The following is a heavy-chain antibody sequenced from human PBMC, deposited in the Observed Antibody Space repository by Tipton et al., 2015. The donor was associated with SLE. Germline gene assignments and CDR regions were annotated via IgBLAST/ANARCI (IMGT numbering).Heavy chain of an antibody. J-gene: IGHJ4*02. Sequence: TLSLTCAVYGGSFRGYYWSWIRQPPGKGLEWIGDVNHGGSTNYNPSLKSRVTLSVDTPKNQFSLKMSSVTAADTAVYYCARGRYDILTASPIYYFDYWGQGALVTVSS. CDR1: GGSFRGYY. V-gene: IGHV4-34*01. CDR3: ARGRYDILTASPIYYFDY. D-gene: IGHD3-9*01. CDR2: VNHGGST.